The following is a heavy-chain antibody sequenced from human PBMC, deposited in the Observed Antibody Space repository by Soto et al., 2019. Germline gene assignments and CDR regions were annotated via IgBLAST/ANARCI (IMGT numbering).Heavy chain of an antibody. CDR2: IIPNFDTP. CDR3: AVAMVREILIFESSGMHV. V-gene: IGHV1-69*01. D-gene: IGHD3-10*01. CDR1: GGSFNNYA. Sequence: QVHLVQSGAEVKKPGSSVKVSCKTSGGSFNNYAVSWVRQAPGQGLEWMGGIIPNFDTPNYAQKFQDRVTIIADESRSTVYMELRSLRSNDKAVYYCAVAMVREILIFESSGMHVWGQGTTFIVSS. J-gene: IGHJ6*02.